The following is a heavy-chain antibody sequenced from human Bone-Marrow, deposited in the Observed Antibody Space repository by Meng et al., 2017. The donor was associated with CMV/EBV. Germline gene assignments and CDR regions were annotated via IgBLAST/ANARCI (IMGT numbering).Heavy chain of an antibody. J-gene: IGHJ6*02. CDR1: GFTFSSYG. V-gene: IGHV3-33*06. D-gene: IGHD3-3*01. CDR3: AKDIQLYYDFWSGYSVDYYYYYGMDV. CDR2: IWYDGSNK. Sequence: GESLKISCAASGFTFSSYGMHWVRQAPGKGLEWVAVIWYDGSNKYYADSAKGRFTISRDNSKNTLYLQMNSLRAEDTAVYYCAKDIQLYYDFWSGYSVDYYYYYGMDVWGQGTTVTVSS.